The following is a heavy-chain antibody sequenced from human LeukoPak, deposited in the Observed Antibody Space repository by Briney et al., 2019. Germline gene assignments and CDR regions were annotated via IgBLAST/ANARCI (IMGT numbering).Heavy chain of an antibody. V-gene: IGHV3-11*01. CDR3: ARDKSEGAFDI. CDR1: GFTFSDYY. Sequence: GGSLRLSCAASGFTFSDYYMSWIRQAPGKGLEWVSYISSSGSTIYNADSVKGRFTISRDNAKNSLYLQMNSLRAEDTAVYYCARDKSEGAFDIWGQGTMVTVSS. J-gene: IGHJ3*02. CDR2: ISSSGSTI.